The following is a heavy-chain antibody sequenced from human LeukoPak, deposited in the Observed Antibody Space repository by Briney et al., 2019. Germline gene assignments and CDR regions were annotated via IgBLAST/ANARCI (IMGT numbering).Heavy chain of an antibody. V-gene: IGHV1-69*05. CDR3: AIFPAGIAVAGRKYFDY. Sequence: SVKVSCKASGYTFTSYGISWVRQAPGQGLEWMGGIIPIFGTANYAQKFQGRVTITTDESTSTAYMELSSLRSEDTAVYYCAIFPAGIAVAGRKYFDYWGQGTLVTVSS. CDR2: IIPIFGTA. J-gene: IGHJ4*02. CDR1: GYTFTSYG. D-gene: IGHD6-19*01.